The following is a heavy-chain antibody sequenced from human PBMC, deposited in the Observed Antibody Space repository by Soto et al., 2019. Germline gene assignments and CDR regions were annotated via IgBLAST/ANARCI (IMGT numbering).Heavy chain of an antibody. V-gene: IGHV1-18*01. CDR1: GYTFTSYG. CDR2: ISAYNGNT. J-gene: IGHJ4*02. D-gene: IGHD2-2*01. CDR3: ARDRFVVVPAARSYYFDY. Sequence: ASVKVSCKASGYTFTSYGISWVRQAPGQGLEWMGWISAYNGNTNYAQKLQGRVTMTTDTSTSTAYMELRSLRSDDTAVYYCARDRFVVVPAARSYYFDYWGQGTLVTVS.